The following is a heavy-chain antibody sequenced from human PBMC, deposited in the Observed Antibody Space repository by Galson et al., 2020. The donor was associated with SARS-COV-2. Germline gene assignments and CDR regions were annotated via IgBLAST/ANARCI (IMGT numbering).Heavy chain of an antibody. CDR1: GFTFRTYW. CDR2: TNSDGNSA. Sequence: GESLNISCAASGFTFRTYWMHWVRQASGKGQGWVARTNSDGNSAIYADSVKGRFTISRDNAKNTLYLQMNSLRVEDTAVYYCAREGEDTWYDYVMDVWGQGTTVTGSS. V-gene: IGHV3-74*01. CDR3: AREGEDTWYDYVMDV. D-gene: IGHD3-16*01. J-gene: IGHJ6*02.